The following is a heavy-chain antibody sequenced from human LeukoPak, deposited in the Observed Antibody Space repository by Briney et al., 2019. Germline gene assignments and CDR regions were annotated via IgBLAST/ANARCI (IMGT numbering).Heavy chain of an antibody. D-gene: IGHD1-26*01. V-gene: IGHV3-48*04. CDR3: AKLGGNYSPYYSYMDV. Sequence: GGSLRLSCAASGFTFSSYAMSWVRQAPGKGLEWVSYISSSGTTIYYADSVRGRFTISRDNAKSSLYLQMNSLRAEDTAVYYCAKLGGNYSPYYSYMDVWGKGTTVTVSS. CDR1: GFTFSSYA. J-gene: IGHJ6*03. CDR2: ISSSGTTI.